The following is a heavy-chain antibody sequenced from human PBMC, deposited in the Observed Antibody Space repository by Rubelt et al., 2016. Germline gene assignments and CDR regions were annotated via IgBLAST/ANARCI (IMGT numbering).Heavy chain of an antibody. V-gene: IGHV1-2*06. CDR2: INPNSGGP. Sequence: QVQLVQSGAEVKKPGASVKVSCKASGYTFTGYYMHWVRQAPGQGLEWVGRINPNSGGPNYAQKFRGRVTMTADASTTTAYIELSRLRSDELAVFYCARESSSGWYIDYWGQGTLVTVSS. CDR1: GYTFTGYY. J-gene: IGHJ4*02. D-gene: IGHD6-19*01. CDR3: ARESSSGWYIDY.